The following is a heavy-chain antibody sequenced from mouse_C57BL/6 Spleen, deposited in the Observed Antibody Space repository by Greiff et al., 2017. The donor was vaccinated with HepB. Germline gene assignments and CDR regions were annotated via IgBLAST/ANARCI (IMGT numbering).Heavy chain of an antibody. J-gene: IGHJ3*01. CDR1: GYAFSSSW. CDR3: ARSPYYYGSPWFAY. Sequence: QVQLQQSGPELVKPGASVKISCKASGYAFSSSWMNWVKQRPGKGLEWIGRIYPGDGDTNYNGKFKGKATLTADKSSSTAYMQLSSLTSEDSAVYICARSPYYYGSPWFAYWGQGTLVTVSA. D-gene: IGHD1-1*01. CDR2: IYPGDGDT. V-gene: IGHV1-82*01.